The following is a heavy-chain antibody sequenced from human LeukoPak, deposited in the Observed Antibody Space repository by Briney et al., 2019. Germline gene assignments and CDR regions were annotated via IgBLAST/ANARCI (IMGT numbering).Heavy chain of an antibody. V-gene: IGHV4-34*01. CDR1: GGSFSGYY. J-gene: IGHJ2*01. CDR3: ASTHDSSGYYPFDL. CDR2: INHSGST. Sequence: SSETLSLTCAAYGGSFSGYYWSWIRQPPGKGLEWIGEINHSGSTNYNPSLKSRVTISVDTSKNQFSLKLSSVTAADTAVYYCASTHDSSGYYPFDLWGRGTLVTVSS. D-gene: IGHD3-22*01.